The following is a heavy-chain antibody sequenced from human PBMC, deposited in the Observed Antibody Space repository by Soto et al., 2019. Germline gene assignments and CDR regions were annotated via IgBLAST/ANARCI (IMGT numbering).Heavy chain of an antibody. D-gene: IGHD3-22*01. CDR1: GYTFTSYT. J-gene: IGHJ4*02. CDR2: INAGNGQT. V-gene: IGHV1-3*01. CDR3: VRETSSVPAY. Sequence: ASVKVSCKTSGYTFTSYTMHWVRQAHGKRREWMGWINAGNGQTTYSQRFQDRLTLTRATSARTVYMELSSLTSDDAGIYYCVRETSSVPAYWGQGTPVPVSS.